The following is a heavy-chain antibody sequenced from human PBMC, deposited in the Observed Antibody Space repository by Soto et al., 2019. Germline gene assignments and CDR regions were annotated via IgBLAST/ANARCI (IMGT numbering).Heavy chain of an antibody. V-gene: IGHV3-23*01. J-gene: IGHJ4*02. D-gene: IGHD5-18*01. CDR2: ITASDGSA. Sequence: EVQLLESGGGLVQPGGSLRLSCAASGFTFSTYAMTWVRQAPGKGLERISSITASDGSAYYADSVKGRFTISRDNPMNTMYLQMNSLRVEDTAVYYCAGGGYSYGHWGQGTLVTVSS. CDR1: GFTFSTYA. CDR3: AGGGYSYGH.